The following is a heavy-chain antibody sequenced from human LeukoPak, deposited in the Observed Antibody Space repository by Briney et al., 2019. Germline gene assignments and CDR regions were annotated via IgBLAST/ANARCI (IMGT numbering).Heavy chain of an antibody. D-gene: IGHD5-18*01. CDR3: ASASDGYSYLN. J-gene: IGHJ4*02. CDR1: GYTFTSYY. CDR2: INPSGGST. V-gene: IGHV1-46*01. Sequence: GASVKVSCKASGYTFTSYYMHWVRQAPGQGLEWMGIINPSGGSTNYAQKFQGRVTITADESTSTAYMELSSLRSEDTAVYYCASASDGYSYLNWGQGTLVTVSS.